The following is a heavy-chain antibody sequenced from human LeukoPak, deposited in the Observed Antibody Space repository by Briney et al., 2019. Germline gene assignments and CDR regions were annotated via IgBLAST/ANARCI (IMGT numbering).Heavy chain of an antibody. CDR1: GYSISSSYY. CDR2: VYYSGTT. J-gene: IGHJ3*02. V-gene: IGHV4-38-2*02. D-gene: IGHD3-22*01. Sequence: SETLSLTCTVSGYSISSSYYWGWIRQPPGKGLEWIGNVYYSGTTYYNPSLKSRVTISVDTSKNQFSLRLSSVTAADTAVYYCTKSTYYYDTFVNAFDIWGQGTMVTVS. CDR3: TKSTYYYDTFVNAFDI.